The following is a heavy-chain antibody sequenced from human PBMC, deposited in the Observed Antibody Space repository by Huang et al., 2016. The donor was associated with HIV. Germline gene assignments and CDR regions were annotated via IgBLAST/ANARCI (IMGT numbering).Heavy chain of an antibody. CDR3: ARTPYSGSHPDY. J-gene: IGHJ4*02. CDR2: INPVSGVT. V-gene: IGHV1-2*02. Sequence: QVQLVQSGAEVKKPGASVKVSCRTSGYTFTDYFVHWVRQAPGQGRQWVGSINPVSGVTNDAQKCQGRVTMNRDTSIRTVDMELNRLRSDDTALYYCARTPYSGSHPDYWGQGTLVTVSS. CDR1: GYTFTDYF. D-gene: IGHD2-15*01.